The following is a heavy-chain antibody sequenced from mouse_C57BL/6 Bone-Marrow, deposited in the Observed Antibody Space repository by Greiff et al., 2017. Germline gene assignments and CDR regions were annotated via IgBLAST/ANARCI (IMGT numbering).Heavy chain of an antibody. Sequence: EVKVVESEGGLVQPGSSMKLSCTASGFTFSDYYMAWVRQVPEKGLEWVANINYDGSSTYYLDSLKSRFIISRDNAKNILYLQMSSLKSEDTATYYCARAHYYGSSYGFAYWGQGTLVTVSA. D-gene: IGHD1-1*01. CDR3: ARAHYYGSSYGFAY. V-gene: IGHV5-16*01. CDR2: INYDGSST. J-gene: IGHJ3*01. CDR1: GFTFSDYY.